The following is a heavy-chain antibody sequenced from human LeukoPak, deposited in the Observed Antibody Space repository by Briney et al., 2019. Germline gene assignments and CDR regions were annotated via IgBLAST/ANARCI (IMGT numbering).Heavy chain of an antibody. V-gene: IGHV3-23*01. CDR3: AKTSGYRRFDP. Sequence: RGSLRLSCAASGFTFSSYATSWVRQAPGKGLEWVSAISGSGGSTYFADSVKGRFTISRDNSKNTLYLQMNSLRAEDTAVYYCAKTSGYRRFDPWGQGTLVTVSS. CDR1: GFTFSSYA. CDR2: ISGSGGST. D-gene: IGHD5-12*01. J-gene: IGHJ5*02.